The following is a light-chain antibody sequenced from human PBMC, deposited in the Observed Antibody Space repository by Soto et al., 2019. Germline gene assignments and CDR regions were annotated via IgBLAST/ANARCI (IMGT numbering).Light chain of an antibody. CDR2: NTS. CDR3: QQRSNGPLT. J-gene: IGKJ4*01. Sequence: EIVLTQSPATLSLSPGERATLSCRASQSVSNYLAWNQQKPGQAPRLLIYNTSNRATGIPARFSGSGSGTDITLTISSLATEDFAVYYCQQRSNGPLTVGGGTKVEIK. V-gene: IGKV3-11*01. CDR1: QSVSNY.